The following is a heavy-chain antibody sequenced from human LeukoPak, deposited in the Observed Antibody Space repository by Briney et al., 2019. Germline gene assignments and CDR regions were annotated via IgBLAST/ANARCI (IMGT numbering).Heavy chain of an antibody. Sequence: ASVKVSCKASGYTFTSYAMHWVRQAPGQRLEWMGWINAGNGNTKYSQKFQGRVTITRDTSASTAYMELSSLRSEDTAVYYCARDLYYGSGSPPYYYYGMDVWGKGTTVTASS. CDR2: INAGNGNT. D-gene: IGHD3-10*01. CDR1: GYTFTSYA. V-gene: IGHV1-3*01. J-gene: IGHJ6*04. CDR3: ARDLYYGSGSPPYYYYGMDV.